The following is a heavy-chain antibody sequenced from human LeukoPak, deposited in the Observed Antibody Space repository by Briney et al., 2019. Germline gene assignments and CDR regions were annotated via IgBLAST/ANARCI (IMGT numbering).Heavy chain of an antibody. CDR1: GFTFSNYW. D-gene: IGHD6-19*01. J-gene: IGHJ4*02. CDR2: IKQDGSEK. Sequence: GGSLRLSCAASGFTFSNYWMSWVRQAPGKGLEWVANIKQDGSEKYYVNSVKGRFTISRDNSKNTLYLQMNSLRAEDTAVYYCASNGYSSGWLGYWGQGTLVTVSS. V-gene: IGHV3-7*03. CDR3: ASNGYSSGWLGY.